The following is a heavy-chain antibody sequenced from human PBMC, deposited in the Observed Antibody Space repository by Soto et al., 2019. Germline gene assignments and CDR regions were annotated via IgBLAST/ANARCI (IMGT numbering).Heavy chain of an antibody. CDR2: SSNSGSFT. V-gene: IGHV3-11*06. CDR1: GFTLSDHY. J-gene: IGHJ4*02. D-gene: IGHD1-1*01. CDR3: VKSGDNYNALDY. Sequence: SGGSLRLSCTASGFTLSDHYMSWIRLAPGKGLEWIGYSSNSGSFTRYADSVKGRFSISRDNAKNSLYLQINSLRGDDTAIYYCVKSGDNYNALDYWGQGTPVTVPS.